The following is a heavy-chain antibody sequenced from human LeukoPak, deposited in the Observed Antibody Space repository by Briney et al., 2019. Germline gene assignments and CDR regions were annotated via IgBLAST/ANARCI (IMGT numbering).Heavy chain of an antibody. CDR1: GYTFTGYY. Sequence: ASVKVSCKASGYTFTGYYMHWVRQAPGQGLEWMGWINPNSGGTNYAQKFQGRVTMTRDTSISTAYMELSRLRSDDTAVYFCARSSGYYYAYFDYWGQGTLVSVSS. CDR2: INPNSGGT. CDR3: ARSSGYYYAYFDY. V-gene: IGHV1-2*02. J-gene: IGHJ4*02. D-gene: IGHD3-22*01.